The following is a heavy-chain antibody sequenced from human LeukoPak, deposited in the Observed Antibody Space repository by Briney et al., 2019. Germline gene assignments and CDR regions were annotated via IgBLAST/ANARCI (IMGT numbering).Heavy chain of an antibody. Sequence: GGSLRLSCAASGFTFSDNYMIWIRQAPGKGLEWVSYISRSGSTIYYADSVKGRLTISRDNAKNSLYLQMNSLRAEDTAVYFCARGREYGSGGLHYYYMDVWGKGTTVTVSS. D-gene: IGHD3-10*01. CDR3: ARGREYGSGGLHYYYMDV. CDR2: ISRSGSTI. V-gene: IGHV3-11*04. J-gene: IGHJ6*03. CDR1: GFTFSDNY.